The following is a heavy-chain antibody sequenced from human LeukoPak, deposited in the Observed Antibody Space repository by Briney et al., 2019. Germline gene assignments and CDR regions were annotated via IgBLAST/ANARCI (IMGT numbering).Heavy chain of an antibody. CDR3: ASLAGEDSDY. CDR2: INPNTGGT. D-gene: IGHD6-19*01. V-gene: IGHV1-2*02. J-gene: IGHJ4*02. Sequence: ASVKVSCKASAYTFTGYYMHWVRQAPGQGLEWMGSINPNTGGTNYAQKFQGRVTMTRDTSINTAYMELSGLRSDDTAVYFCASLAGEDSDYWGQGTLVTVSS. CDR1: AYTFTGYY.